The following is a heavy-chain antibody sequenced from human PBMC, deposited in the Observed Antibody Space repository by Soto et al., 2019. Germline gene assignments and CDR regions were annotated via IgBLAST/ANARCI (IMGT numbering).Heavy chain of an antibody. Sequence: SETLSLTCTASGGSISSYYWSWIRQPPGKGLEWIGYIYYSGSTNYNPSLKSRVTISVDTSKNQFSLKLSSVTAADTAVYYCASSLGGDFWSGYYTAYYYYGMDVWGQGTTVTVSS. CDR3: ASSLGGDFWSGYYTAYYYYGMDV. J-gene: IGHJ6*02. V-gene: IGHV4-59*01. CDR2: IYYSGST. CDR1: GGSISSYY. D-gene: IGHD3-3*01.